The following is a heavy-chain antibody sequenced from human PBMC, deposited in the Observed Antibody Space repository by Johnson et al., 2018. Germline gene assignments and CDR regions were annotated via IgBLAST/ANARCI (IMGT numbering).Heavy chain of an antibody. J-gene: IGHJ6*03. CDR2: IIPIFGTA. V-gene: IGHV1-69*01. CDR3: ARSHSRGSHYYYYMDV. Sequence: QVQLVESGAEVKKPGSSVKVSCQASGGTFSSYAISWVRQAPGQGLEWMGGIIPIFGTANYAQKFQGRVTITADESTSTAYMELSSLRSEDTAVYYCARSHSRGSHYYYYMDVWGKGTTVTVSS. CDR1: GGTFSSYA. D-gene: IGHD1-26*01.